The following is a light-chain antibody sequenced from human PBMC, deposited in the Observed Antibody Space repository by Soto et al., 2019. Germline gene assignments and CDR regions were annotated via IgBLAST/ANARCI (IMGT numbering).Light chain of an antibody. CDR1: PCVTNF. J-gene: IGKJ5*01. CDR3: QQHSNWPPLT. CDR2: DTS. V-gene: IGKV3-11*01. Sequence: EIVLTQSPATLSLSPGERATLSCRASPCVTNFLAWYQQKPGQAPRLLIYDTSNRATGIPARFSGSGSGTDFTLTISSLGPEDFAVYYCQQHSNWPPLTFGQGTRLEIK.